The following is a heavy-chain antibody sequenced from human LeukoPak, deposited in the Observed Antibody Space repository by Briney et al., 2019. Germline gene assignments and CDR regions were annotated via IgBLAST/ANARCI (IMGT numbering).Heavy chain of an antibody. V-gene: IGHV1-18*01. CDR3: ARRPADYYGSGSYPDY. Sequence: GASVKVSCKASGCTFTSYGISWVRQAPGQGLEWMGWISAYNGNTNYAQKLQGRVTMTTDTSTSTAYMELMSLRSDDTTVYYCARRPADYYGSGSYPDYWGQGTLVTVSS. CDR2: ISAYNGNT. D-gene: IGHD3-10*01. J-gene: IGHJ4*02. CDR1: GCTFTSYG.